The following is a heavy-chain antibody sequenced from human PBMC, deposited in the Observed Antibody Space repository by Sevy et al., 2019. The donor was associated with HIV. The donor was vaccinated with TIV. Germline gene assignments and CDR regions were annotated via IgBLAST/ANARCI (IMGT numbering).Heavy chain of an antibody. CDR1: GDSISSTTYF. D-gene: IGHD5-18*01. CDR2: IYYTGST. Sequence: SETLSLTCTVSGDSISSTTYFWAWIRQPPGKGLEWIGSIYYTGSTYYSPSLQSRVTISVDTSKSQFSLRLSSVTAPDTAVYYCASGCSSGYNFDFWGQGSLVTVSS. CDR3: ASGCSSGYNFDF. V-gene: IGHV4-39*01. J-gene: IGHJ4*02.